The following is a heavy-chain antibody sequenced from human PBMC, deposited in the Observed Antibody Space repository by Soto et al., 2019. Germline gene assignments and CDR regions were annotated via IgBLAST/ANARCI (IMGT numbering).Heavy chain of an antibody. CDR3: ARGIMTLLRSPFGP. D-gene: IGHD2-15*01. V-gene: IGHV4-34*01. CDR2: INHSGST. J-gene: IGHJ5*02. Sequence: PSETLSLTCAVYGGSLSGYYWSWIRQPPGKGLEWIGEINHSGSTNYNPSLKSRVTISVDTSKNQFSLKLSSVTAADTAVYYCARGIMTLLRSPFGPWGQGTLVTVSS. CDR1: GGSLSGYY.